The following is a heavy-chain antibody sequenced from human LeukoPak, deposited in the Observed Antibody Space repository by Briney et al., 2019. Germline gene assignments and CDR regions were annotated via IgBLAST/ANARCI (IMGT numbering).Heavy chain of an antibody. CDR2: IIPIFGTA. D-gene: IGHD3-10*01. CDR1: GGTFSSYA. J-gene: IGHJ4*02. V-gene: IGHV1-69*13. CDR3: ARGYYYGSGMSETDY. Sequence: SVKVSCKASGGTFSSYAISWVRQAPGQGLEWMGGIIPIFGTANYAQKFQGRVTITAYESTSTAYMELSSLRSEDTAVYYCARGYYYGSGMSETDYWGQGTLVTVSS.